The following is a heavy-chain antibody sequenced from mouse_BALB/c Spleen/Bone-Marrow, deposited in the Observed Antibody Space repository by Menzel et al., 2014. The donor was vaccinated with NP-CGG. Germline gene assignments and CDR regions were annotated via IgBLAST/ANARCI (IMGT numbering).Heavy chain of an antibody. V-gene: IGHV5-12-1*01. CDR3: TRLTTVVAPYAMDY. J-gene: IGHJ4*01. CDR1: GFAFSSYD. CDR2: ISSGGGST. Sequence: EVHLVESGGGLVKPGGSLKLSCAASGFAFSSYDMFWVRQTPEKRLEWVAYISSGGGSTYYPDTVKGRFTISRDTAKNTLYLQMSSLKSEDTAMYYCTRLTTVVAPYAMDYWGQGTSVTVSS. D-gene: IGHD1-1*01.